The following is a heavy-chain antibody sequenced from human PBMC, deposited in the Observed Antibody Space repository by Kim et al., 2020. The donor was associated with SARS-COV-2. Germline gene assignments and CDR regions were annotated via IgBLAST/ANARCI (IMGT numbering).Heavy chain of an antibody. J-gene: IGHJ6*02. CDR3: TTDPLEGHFDILTGYYATYYYCGMDV. CDR2: IKSKTDGGTT. V-gene: IGHV3-15*01. CDR1: GFTFSNAW. Sequence: GGSLRLSCAASGFTFSNAWMSWVRQAPGKGLEWVGRIKSKTDGGTTDYAAPVKGRFTISRDDSKNTLYLQMNSLKTEDTAVYYCTTDPLEGHFDILTGYYATYYYCGMDVWGQGTTVTVSS. D-gene: IGHD3-9*01.